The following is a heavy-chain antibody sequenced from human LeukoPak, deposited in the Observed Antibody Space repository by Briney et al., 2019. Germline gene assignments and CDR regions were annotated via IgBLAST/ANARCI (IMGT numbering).Heavy chain of an antibody. V-gene: IGHV3-74*01. Sequence: GGSLRLSCAASGFTFSDTWMHWVRQAPGEGLVWVSRIRSDGGDTRYAESVKGRFTISRDNAKNTLYLQMNSLRAEDTAVYYCAKDIEVAGTADYFDYWGQGTLVTVSS. CDR2: IRSDGGDT. CDR1: GFTFSDTW. CDR3: AKDIEVAGTADYFDY. J-gene: IGHJ4*02. D-gene: IGHD6-19*01.